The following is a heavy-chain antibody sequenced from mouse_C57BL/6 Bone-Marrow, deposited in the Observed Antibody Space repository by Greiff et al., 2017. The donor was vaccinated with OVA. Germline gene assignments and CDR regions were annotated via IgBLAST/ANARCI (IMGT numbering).Heavy chain of an antibody. CDR3: AKTTVVATDYAMDY. D-gene: IGHD1-1*01. V-gene: IGHV2-5*01. J-gene: IGHJ4*01. CDR1: GFSLTSYG. Sequence: VQLVESGPGLVQPSQSLSITCTVSGFSLTSYGVHWVRQSPGKGLEWLGVIWRGGSTDYNAAFMSRLSITKDNSKSQVFFKMNSLQADDTAIYYCAKTTVVATDYAMDYWGQGTSVTVSS. CDR2: IWRGGST.